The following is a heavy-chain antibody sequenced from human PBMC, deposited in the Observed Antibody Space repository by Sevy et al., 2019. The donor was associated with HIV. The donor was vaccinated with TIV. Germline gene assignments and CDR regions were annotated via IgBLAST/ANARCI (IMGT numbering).Heavy chain of an antibody. CDR2: IKRDGTEK. Sequence: GGYLRLSCAASGFTFSSYWMSWVRQAPGKGLEWVAHIKRDGTEKYYVDSVKGRFTISIDNAKNSRYLQMNSLRAEDTAVYYCARDCSSSDGLWGMDVWGQGTTVTVSS. CDR3: ARDCSSSDGLWGMDV. J-gene: IGHJ6*02. D-gene: IGHD2-2*01. CDR1: GFTFSSYW. V-gene: IGHV3-7*03.